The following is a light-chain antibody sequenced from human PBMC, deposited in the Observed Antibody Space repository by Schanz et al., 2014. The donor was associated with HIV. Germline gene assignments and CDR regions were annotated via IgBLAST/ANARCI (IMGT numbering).Light chain of an antibody. CDR3: QQYGNSPPEYT. CDR1: QSVSSRY. CDR2: GAS. V-gene: IGKV3-20*01. J-gene: IGKJ2*01. Sequence: EIVLTQSPGTLSLSPGERVTLSCRASQSVSSRYLAWYQQKPGQSPRLLIFGASSRAAGIPDRFSGSGSGTDFTLTISKLEPEDFAVYYCQQYGNSPPEYTFGQGTKLEIK.